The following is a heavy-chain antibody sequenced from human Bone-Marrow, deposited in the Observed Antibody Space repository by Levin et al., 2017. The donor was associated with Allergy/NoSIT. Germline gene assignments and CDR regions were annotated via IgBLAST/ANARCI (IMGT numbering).Heavy chain of an antibody. D-gene: IGHD4/OR15-4a*01. CDR1: GFTFTNYA. Sequence: LSLTCAASGFTFTNYAMSWVRQAPGKGLEWVSAITASGDGTYYADSVKGRFTISRDNSKNTLFLQMNSLRAEDTAIYYCAKDLRTIDAFDIWGQGTMVTVSS. V-gene: IGHV3-23*01. CDR3: AKDLRTIDAFDI. CDR2: ITASGDGT. J-gene: IGHJ3*02.